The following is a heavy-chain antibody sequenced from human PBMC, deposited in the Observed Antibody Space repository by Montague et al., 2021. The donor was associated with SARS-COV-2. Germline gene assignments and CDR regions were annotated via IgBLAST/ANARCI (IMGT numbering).Heavy chain of an antibody. V-gene: IGHV4-34*01. J-gene: IGHJ4*02. CDR2: ISYTGHT. CDR1: GGSFSGHF. Sequence: SETLSLTCAIYGGSFSGHFWSWIRHYPGKGLEWIGEISYTGHTRYNPSLQSRAYMSGDSSENQFSLTLTSVTAADTAVYCCARSHYSVSWCPDWSQGTLVTVSS. D-gene: IGHD5/OR15-5a*01. CDR3: ARSHYSVSWCPD.